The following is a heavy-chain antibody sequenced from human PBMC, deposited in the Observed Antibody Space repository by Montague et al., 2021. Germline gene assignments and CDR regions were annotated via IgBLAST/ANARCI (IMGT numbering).Heavy chain of an antibody. V-gene: IGHV3-23*01. D-gene: IGHD3-3*01. CDR3: ANFRQSVEMDV. Sequence: RSLSCSASGFPISSWAMSWVRQAPGKGLECVSIINASGGKTHYADSVTGRFTISRDRSKNTLYLQMDSLRVEDTAVYYCANFRQSVEMDVWGQGTRVTVSS. CDR2: INASGGKT. CDR1: GFPISSWA. J-gene: IGHJ6*02.